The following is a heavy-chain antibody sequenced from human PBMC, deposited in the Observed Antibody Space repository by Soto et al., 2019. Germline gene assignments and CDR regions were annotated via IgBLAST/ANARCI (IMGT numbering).Heavy chain of an antibody. Sequence: EVQLVESGGGLVQPGGSLRLSCAASGFTFSSYSMNWVRQAPGKGLEWVSYISSSSSTIYYADSVKGRFTISRDNAKNSLYLQMNSLRDEDTAVYYCARDWKKYCSGGSWYSSWGQGTLVTVSS. CDR1: GFTFSSYS. V-gene: IGHV3-48*02. CDR3: ARDWKKYCSGGSWYSS. D-gene: IGHD2-15*01. J-gene: IGHJ4*02. CDR2: ISSSSSTI.